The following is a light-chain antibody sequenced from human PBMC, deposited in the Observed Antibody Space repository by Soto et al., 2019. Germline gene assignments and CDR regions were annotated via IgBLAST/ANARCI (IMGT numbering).Light chain of an antibody. Sequence: QSVLTQPASVSGSPGQSITISCTGTSSDVGSYNLVSWYQQHPGKAPKLMIYEGSKRPSGVSNRFSGSKSGNTASLTFSWLQAEDEADYYCFSYAGSSTYVFGTGTKVTVL. CDR1: SSDVGSYNL. CDR3: FSYAGSSTYV. J-gene: IGLJ1*01. CDR2: EGS. V-gene: IGLV2-23*01.